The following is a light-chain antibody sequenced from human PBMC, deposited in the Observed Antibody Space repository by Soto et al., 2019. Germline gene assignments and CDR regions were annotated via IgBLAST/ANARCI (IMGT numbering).Light chain of an antibody. Sequence: DIQMTQSPSSLSASVGDRVTITCQASQGIRDALGWYQQKPGKAPKCLISPASSLQSGVPSRFSGSGSGTEFTLTISNLQPEDFATYYCLQHDSYPWTFGQGTKVEIK. J-gene: IGKJ1*01. CDR2: PAS. CDR1: QGIRDA. CDR3: LQHDSYPWT. V-gene: IGKV1-17*02.